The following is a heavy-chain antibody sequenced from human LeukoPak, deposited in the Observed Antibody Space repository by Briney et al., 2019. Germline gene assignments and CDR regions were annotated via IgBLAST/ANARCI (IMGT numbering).Heavy chain of an antibody. CDR1: GYTFTSYD. CDR2: MNPNSGNT. CDR3: ARVFDSSGYYPYYFDY. Sequence: GASVKVSCKASGYTFTSYDSNGVRQATGQGREWMGLMNPNSGNTGYAQKFQGRVTMTRNTSISTAYMELSSLRSEDTAVYYCARVFDSSGYYPYYFDYWGQGTLVTVSS. D-gene: IGHD3-22*01. V-gene: IGHV1-8*01. J-gene: IGHJ4*02.